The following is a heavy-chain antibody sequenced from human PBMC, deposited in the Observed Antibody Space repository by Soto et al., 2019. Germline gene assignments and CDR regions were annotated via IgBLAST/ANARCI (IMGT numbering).Heavy chain of an antibody. CDR2: IHHSGST. D-gene: IGHD5-12*01. J-gene: IGHJ4*02. CDR3: ARSSGYVPGGY. CDR1: GYPISSGYY. Sequence: SESLSLTCAVSGYPISSGYYWGWIRQPPGKGLEWIGIIHHSGSTYYNPSLRSRITISVDTSKNQFSLKMPSVTAADTAVYYCARSSGYVPGGYWGQGILVTVSS. V-gene: IGHV4-38-2*01.